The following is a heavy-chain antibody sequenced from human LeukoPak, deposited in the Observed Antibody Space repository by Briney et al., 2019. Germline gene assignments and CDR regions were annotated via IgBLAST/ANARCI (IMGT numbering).Heavy chain of an antibody. CDR2: ITSSSTYI. Sequence: PGGSLRLSCAASGFTFSTYNMNWVRQAPGKGLEWVSSITSSSTYIYYADSVKGRFTISRDNAKNTLYLQMNSLRPEDTAVYYCVLLSLTPGWGQGTLVTVSS. J-gene: IGHJ4*02. CDR1: GFTFSTYN. CDR3: VLLSLTPG. V-gene: IGHV3-21*01. D-gene: IGHD3-10*01.